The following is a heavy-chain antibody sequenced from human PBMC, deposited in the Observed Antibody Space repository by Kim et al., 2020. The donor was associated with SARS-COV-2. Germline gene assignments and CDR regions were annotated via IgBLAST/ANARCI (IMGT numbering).Heavy chain of an antibody. J-gene: IGHJ6*02. CDR1: GGSFSGYY. V-gene: IGHV4-34*01. Sequence: SETLSLTCAVYGGSFSGYYWSWIRQPPGKGLEWIGEINHSGSTNYNPSLKSRVTISVDTSKNQFSLKLSSVTAADTAVYYCARNFYLVISYYYYGMDVWGQGTTVTVSS. CDR3: ARNFYLVISYYYYGMDV. D-gene: IGHD3-9*01. CDR2: INHSGST.